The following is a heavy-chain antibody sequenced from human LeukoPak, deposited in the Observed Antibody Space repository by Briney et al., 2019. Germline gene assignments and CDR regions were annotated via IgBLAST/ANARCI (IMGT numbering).Heavy chain of an antibody. CDR2: IKQDGSEK. V-gene: IGHV3-7*05. Sequence: GGSLRLSCSASGFVSGSYWMSWVRQAPGKGLEWVANIKQDGSEKYYVDSVKGRFTISRDNAKNSLYLQMNGLRAEDTAVYYCASRTTAATGREYWGRGTLVTVSS. CDR3: ASRTTAATGREY. CDR1: GFVSGSYW. J-gene: IGHJ4*02. D-gene: IGHD6-13*01.